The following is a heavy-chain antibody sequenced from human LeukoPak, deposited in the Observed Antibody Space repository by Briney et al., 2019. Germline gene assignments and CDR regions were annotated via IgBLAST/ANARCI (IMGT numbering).Heavy chain of an antibody. CDR2: IYYIGTA. Sequence: SETLSLTCAASGGSFSSSYYWGWIRQSPGKGLEWIGYIYYIGTAYYNPSLRSRVALSADTSKNQFSLKLNSVTVADSAVYFCARARGDSPRIYYYMDVWGKGTTVTVSS. D-gene: IGHD3-16*01. CDR1: GGSFSSSYY. J-gene: IGHJ6*03. V-gene: IGHV4-30-4*08. CDR3: ARARGDSPRIYYYMDV.